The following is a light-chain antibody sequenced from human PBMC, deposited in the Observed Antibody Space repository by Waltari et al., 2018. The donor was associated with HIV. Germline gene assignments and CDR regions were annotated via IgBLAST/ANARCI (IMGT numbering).Light chain of an antibody. V-gene: IGKV1-39*01. CDR3: QQSHGIPRT. CDR2: HAS. Sequence: DIQMTQSPSSLSASIGDRVTITCRASQTISNHLNWYQQKPGQAPKFLIYHASNLQNGVPPRFSGSGSGTDFTLTITSLQPEDFATYYCQQSHGIPRTFGQGTTVEI. J-gene: IGKJ1*01. CDR1: QTISNH.